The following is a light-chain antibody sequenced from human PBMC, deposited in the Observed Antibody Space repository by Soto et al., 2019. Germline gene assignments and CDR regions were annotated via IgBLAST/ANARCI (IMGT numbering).Light chain of an antibody. V-gene: IGKV3-20*01. J-gene: IGKJ1*01. CDR3: QQYGGSPRT. CDR2: GAS. CDR1: QSVSSNY. Sequence: EIVLTQSPGTLSLSPGERATLSCTASQSVSSNYLAWYQQKPGQAPRLLIYGASSRATGIPDRLSGSGSGTDFTLTISRLEPEDFAVYYCQQYGGSPRTFGQGTKVEIK.